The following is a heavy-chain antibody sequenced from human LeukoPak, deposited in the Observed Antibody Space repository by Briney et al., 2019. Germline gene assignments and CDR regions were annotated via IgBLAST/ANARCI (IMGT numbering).Heavy chain of an antibody. V-gene: IGHV3-11*01. CDR1: GFTFSDYY. J-gene: IGHJ4*02. CDR3: ARDSTWQLDY. D-gene: IGHD5-12*01. CDR2: ISSSGSTI. Sequence: GGSLRLSCAASGFTFSDYYMSWIRQAPGKGLEWVSYISSSGSTIYYADSVKGRFTISRDNTKNALYLQMNSLRADDTAVYFCARDSTWQLDYWGQGTLITVSS.